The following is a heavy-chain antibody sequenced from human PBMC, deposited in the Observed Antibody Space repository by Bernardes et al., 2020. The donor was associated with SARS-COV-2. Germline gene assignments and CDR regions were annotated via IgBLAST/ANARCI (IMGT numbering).Heavy chain of an antibody. CDR3: ARGNQYTITTWAFDV. CDR2: INHSGTT. D-gene: IGHD4-4*01. J-gene: IGHJ3*01. CDR1: GVSLSGGSFRGYF. Sequence: SDTLSLTCGVYGVSLSGGSFRGYFWTWIRQSPGRGLEWSGEINHSGTTNYNPSLKSRVTMSTDTSKSQFSLRLSSVTAADTAVYYCARGNQYTITTWAFDVWGQGTVVTVSS. V-gene: IGHV4-34*01.